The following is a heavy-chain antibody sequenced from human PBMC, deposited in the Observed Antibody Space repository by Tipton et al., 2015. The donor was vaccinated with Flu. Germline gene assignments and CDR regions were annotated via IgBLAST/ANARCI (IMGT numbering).Heavy chain of an antibody. D-gene: IGHD3-10*01. CDR1: GDSMRRDYF. J-gene: IGHJ4*02. CDR3: SRGYYGLVDY. V-gene: IGHV4-38-2*02. Sequence: TLSLTCTVSGDSMRRDYFWGWIRQPPGEGLEWIGSIYHTGSTYYSPSLKSRVTISVDTSKNQFSLRLSSMTAADTAVYYCSRGYYGLVDYWGQGTLVTVSS. CDR2: IYHTGST.